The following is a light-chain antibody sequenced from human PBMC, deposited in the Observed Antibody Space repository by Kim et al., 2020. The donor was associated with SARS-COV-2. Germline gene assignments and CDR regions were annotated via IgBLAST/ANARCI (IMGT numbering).Light chain of an antibody. J-gene: IGLJ3*02. CDR2: YDS. V-gene: IGLV3-21*04. Sequence: APGKTGRITCGGNNIGSKSWHWYQQKPGQAPVLVIYYDSDRPSGIPERFSGSNSGNTATLTISRVEAGDEADYYCQVWDSSSDHWVFGGGTQLTVL. CDR1: NIGSKS. CDR3: QVWDSSSDHWV.